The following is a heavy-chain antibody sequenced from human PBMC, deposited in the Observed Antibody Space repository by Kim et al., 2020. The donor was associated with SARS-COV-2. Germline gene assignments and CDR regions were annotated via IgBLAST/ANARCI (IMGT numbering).Heavy chain of an antibody. CDR2: IYYSGST. CDR3: ARHSASSTPQWLVRPLDH. Sequence: SETLSLTCTVSGGSISSSNYYWGWIRQPPGKGLEWIGSIYYSGSTYYNPSLKSRVTISVDTSKNQLSLNLSSVTAADTAVYYCARHSASSTPQWLVRPLDHWGQGTLVTVSS. J-gene: IGHJ4*02. V-gene: IGHV4-39*01. CDR1: GGSISSSNYY. D-gene: IGHD6-19*01.